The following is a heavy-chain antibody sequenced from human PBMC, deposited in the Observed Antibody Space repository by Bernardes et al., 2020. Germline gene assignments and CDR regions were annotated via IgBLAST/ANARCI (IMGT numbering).Heavy chain of an antibody. J-gene: IGHJ4*02. CDR2: ISGSGGST. V-gene: IGHV3-23*01. Sequence: GWSLRLSCAASGFTFSSYAMSWVRQAPGKGLEWVSAISGSGGSTYYADSVKGRFTISRDNSKNTLYLQMNSLRAEDTAVYYCAKDRNIVVVVAATRKNKYYFDYWGQGTLVTVSS. CDR3: AKDRNIVVVVAATRKNKYYFDY. CDR1: GFTFSSYA. D-gene: IGHD2-15*01.